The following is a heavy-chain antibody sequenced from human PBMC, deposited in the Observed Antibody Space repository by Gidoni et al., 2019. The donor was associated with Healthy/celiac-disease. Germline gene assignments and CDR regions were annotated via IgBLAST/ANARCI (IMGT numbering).Heavy chain of an antibody. CDR1: GFSPSTSGMC. D-gene: IGHD6-13*01. J-gene: IGHJ2*01. CDR3: ARSTTVYSSSWYWYFDL. Sequence: QVTLRESGPALVKPTQTLTLTCTFSGFSPSTSGMCVSWIRQPPGKALEWLALIDWDDDKYYSTSLKTRLTISKDTSKNQVVLTMPNMDPVDTATYYCARSTTVYSSSWYWYFDLWGRGTLVTVSS. V-gene: IGHV2-70*01. CDR2: IDWDDDK.